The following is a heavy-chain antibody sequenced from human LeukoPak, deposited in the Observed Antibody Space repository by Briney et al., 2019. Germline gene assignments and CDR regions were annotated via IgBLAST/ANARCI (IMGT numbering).Heavy chain of an antibody. Sequence: GGSPRLSCAASGFTFSSYAMSWVRQAPGKGLEWVSSISGSGGSTYYADSVKGRFTISRDNSKNTLYLQMNSLRAEDTAVYYCAKSVGGYFDYWGQGTLVTVSS. CDR1: GFTFSSYA. CDR2: ISGSGGST. J-gene: IGHJ4*02. CDR3: AKSVGGYFDY. D-gene: IGHD3-10*01. V-gene: IGHV3-23*01.